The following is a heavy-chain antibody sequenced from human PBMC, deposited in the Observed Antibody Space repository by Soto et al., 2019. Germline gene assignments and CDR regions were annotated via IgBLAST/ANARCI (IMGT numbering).Heavy chain of an antibody. V-gene: IGHV5-51*01. CDR2: IYPCDSDT. CDR1: GYSFTSYW. D-gene: IGHD6-13*01. Sequence: VESLKISCKGSGYSFTSYWIGWVRQMPGKGLEWMGIIYPCDSDTRYSPSFQGQVTISADKSISTAYLQWSSLKASDTAMYYCARVSSRWYHHSFHYGGQGNMVTLS. CDR3: ARVSSRWYHHSFHY. J-gene: IGHJ4*02.